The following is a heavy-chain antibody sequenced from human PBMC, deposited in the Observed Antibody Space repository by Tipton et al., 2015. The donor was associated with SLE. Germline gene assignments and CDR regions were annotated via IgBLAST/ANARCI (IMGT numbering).Heavy chain of an antibody. Sequence: LRLSCTVSGGSISSCYWSWIRQPPGKGLEWIGYIYYSGSTNYNPSLKSRVTISVDTSKNQFSLKLSSVTAADTAVYYCARDAHREYSGYDDIYYYYGMDVWGQGTTVTVSS. V-gene: IGHV4-59*01. CDR1: GGSISSCY. CDR3: ARDAHREYSGYDDIYYYYGMDV. CDR2: IYYSGST. J-gene: IGHJ6*02. D-gene: IGHD5-12*01.